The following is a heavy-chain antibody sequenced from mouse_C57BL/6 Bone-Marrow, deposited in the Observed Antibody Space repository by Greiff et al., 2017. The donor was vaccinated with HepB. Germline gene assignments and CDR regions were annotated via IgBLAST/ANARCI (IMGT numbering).Heavy chain of an antibody. J-gene: IGHJ3*01. V-gene: IGHV5-6*02. CDR1: GFTFSSYG. Sequence: DVMLVESGGDLVKPGGSLKLSCAASGFTFSSYGMSWVRQTPDKRLEWVATISSGGSYTYYPDSVKGRFTISRDNAKNTLYLQMSSLKSEDTAMYYCARHELVLFYAWFAYWGQGTLVTVSA. CDR3: ARHELVLFYAWFAY. D-gene: IGHD2-12*01. CDR2: ISSGGSYT.